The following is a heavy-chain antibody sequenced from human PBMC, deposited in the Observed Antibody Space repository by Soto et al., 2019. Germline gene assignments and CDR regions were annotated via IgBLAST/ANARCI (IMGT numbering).Heavy chain of an antibody. CDR3: RTEVEPDDH. V-gene: IGHV3-30*04. Sequence: QVQLVESGGGVVQPGRSLRLSCAVSGFTFRSYAMQWVRQAPGKGLEWVAHISYDGKREYYADSMKGRFTISRDNSKNTLYLQMNSLRTEDTAVYYCRTEVEPDDHWGQGTLVTVSS. D-gene: IGHD2-2*01. CDR1: GFTFRSYA. CDR2: ISYDGKRE. J-gene: IGHJ5*02.